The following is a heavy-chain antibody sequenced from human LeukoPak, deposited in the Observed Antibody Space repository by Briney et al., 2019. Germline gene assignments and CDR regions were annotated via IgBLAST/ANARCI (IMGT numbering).Heavy chain of an antibody. D-gene: IGHD1-26*01. V-gene: IGHV5-51*01. Sequence: GESLKISCKGSGYSFTSYWIGWGRPMPGKGVEWMGINYPSEAGTRYGRSFQGQVTISADNSINTAYLQWSSLKASDNAMYYCARWGGATIALDCWGQGTLVTVSS. CDR1: GYSFTSYW. CDR2: NYPSEAGT. J-gene: IGHJ4*02. CDR3: ARWGGATIALDC.